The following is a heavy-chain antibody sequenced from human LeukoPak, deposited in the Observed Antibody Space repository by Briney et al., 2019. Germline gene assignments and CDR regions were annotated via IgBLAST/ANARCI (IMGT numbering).Heavy chain of an antibody. J-gene: IGHJ4*02. D-gene: IGHD3-9*01. V-gene: IGHV3-23*01. CDR3: AKDEDGYYDILTGYSRALDY. CDR2: IRGSGGST. CDR1: GFTFSSYA. Sequence: PGGSLRLSCAASGFTFSSYAMSWVRQAPGKGLEWVSAIRGSGGSTYYADSVKGRFTISRDNSKNTLYLQMNSLRAEDTAVYYCAKDEDGYYDILTGYSRALDYWGQGTLVTVSS.